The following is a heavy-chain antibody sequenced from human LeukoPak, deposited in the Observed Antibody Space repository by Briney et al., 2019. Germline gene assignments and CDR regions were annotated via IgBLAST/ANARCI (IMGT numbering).Heavy chain of an antibody. CDR2: ISAYNGNT. CDR1: GYTFTSYG. D-gene: IGHD1-26*01. J-gene: IGHJ4*02. V-gene: IGHV1-18*01. Sequence: ASVKVSCKASGYTFTSYGISWVRQAPGQGLEWMGWISAYNGNTNYAQKLQGRVTMTRDTSISTAYMELSRLRSDDTAVYYCASDKRSFDWGQGTLVTVSS. CDR3: ASDKRSFD.